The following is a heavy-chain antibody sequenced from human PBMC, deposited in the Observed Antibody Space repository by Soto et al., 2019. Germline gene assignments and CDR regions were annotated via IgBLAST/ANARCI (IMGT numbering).Heavy chain of an antibody. CDR2: INSDGSST. CDR3: ARGVANRYGFGGY. J-gene: IGHJ4*02. D-gene: IGHD5-18*01. V-gene: IGHV3-74*01. CDR1: GFSLSSYW. Sequence: DVQMVESGGNLVQPGGSLRLSCAASGFSLSSYWMHWVRQAPGKGLVWVSRINSDGSSTSYADSVKGRFTISRDNGKNTLYLQMNSLRAEDTAVYYCARGVANRYGFGGYWGQGSLVTVSS.